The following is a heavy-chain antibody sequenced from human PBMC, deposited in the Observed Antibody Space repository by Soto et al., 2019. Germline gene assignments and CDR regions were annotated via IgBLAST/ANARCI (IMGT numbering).Heavy chain of an antibody. V-gene: IGHV3-23*01. D-gene: IGHD1-20*01. Sequence: EVQLLESGGDLVQPGGSLRLSCAASGFNVGAFAVNWVRQAPGKGLEWVSGISVSDAFIYYADSVRGRFSISRDASENISYLQRNSLRGDDTALYYCTRETVAGITGLDYWGPGTLVTVSS. CDR2: ISVSDAFI. CDR1: GFNVGAFA. CDR3: TRETVAGITGLDY. J-gene: IGHJ4*02.